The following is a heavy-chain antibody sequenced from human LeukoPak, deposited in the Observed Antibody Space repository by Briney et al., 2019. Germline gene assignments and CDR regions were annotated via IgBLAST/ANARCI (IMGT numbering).Heavy chain of an antibody. Sequence: GGSLRLSCAASGFTFSSYGMHWVRQAPGKGLEWVAVISYDGSNKYYADSVKGRFTISRDNSKNTLYLQMNSLRAEDTAVYYCAKDRHDSSGYYQYSWDYYYYGMDVWGQGTTVTVSS. J-gene: IGHJ6*02. CDR2: ISYDGSNK. V-gene: IGHV3-30*18. D-gene: IGHD3-22*01. CDR3: AKDRHDSSGYYQYSWDYYYYGMDV. CDR1: GFTFSSYG.